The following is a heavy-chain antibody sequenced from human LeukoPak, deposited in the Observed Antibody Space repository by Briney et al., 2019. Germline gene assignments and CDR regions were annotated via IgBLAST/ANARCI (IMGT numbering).Heavy chain of an antibody. CDR2: ISYDGSNK. Sequence: GGSLRLSCAASGFTFSSYAMHWVRQAPGKGLEWVAVISYDGSNKYYADSVKGRFTVSRDNSKNTLYLQMNSLRAEDTAVYYCAGTYCGGDCYYYYYYGMDVWGQGTTVTVSS. CDR1: GFTFSSYA. J-gene: IGHJ6*02. V-gene: IGHV3-30-3*01. D-gene: IGHD2-21*02. CDR3: AGTYCGGDCYYYYYYGMDV.